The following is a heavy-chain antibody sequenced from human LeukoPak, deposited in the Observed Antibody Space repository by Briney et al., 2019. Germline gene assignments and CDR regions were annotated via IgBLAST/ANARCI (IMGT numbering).Heavy chain of an antibody. V-gene: IGHV4-59*01. CDR1: GGPISTYY. Sequence: PSETLSLTCTVSGGPISTYYWSWIRQPPGKGLEWIGFIYHTGSTTYNPSLKSRVTISVDTSKKQFSLKLSSVTAADTAVYYCARFSSSGPYYFDYWGQGTLVTVSS. D-gene: IGHD6-6*01. J-gene: IGHJ4*02. CDR3: ARFSSSGPYYFDY. CDR2: IYHTGST.